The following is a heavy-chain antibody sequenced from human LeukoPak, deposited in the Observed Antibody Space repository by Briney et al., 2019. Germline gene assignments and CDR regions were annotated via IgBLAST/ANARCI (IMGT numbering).Heavy chain of an antibody. CDR2: IKQDGSEK. Sequence: PGGSLRLSCAASGFTFSNYWMNWVRQAPGKGLEWVANIKQDGSEKYYVDSVKGRFTISRDNAKNSLYLQMNSLRAEDTAVYYCARGFTVDVWGQGTTVTVSS. V-gene: IGHV3-7*01. CDR1: GFTFSNYW. CDR3: ARGFTVDV. J-gene: IGHJ6*02.